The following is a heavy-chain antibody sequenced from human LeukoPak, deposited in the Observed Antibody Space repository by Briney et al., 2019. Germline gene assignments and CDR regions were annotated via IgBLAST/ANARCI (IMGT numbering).Heavy chain of an antibody. Sequence: ASVNVSCKASGYTFTSYYMHWVRQAPGQGLEWMGIINPSGGSTSYAQKFQGRVTMTRDTSTSTVYMELSSLRSEDTAVYYCARVRGFWAFDYWGQGTLVTVSS. CDR2: INPSGGST. CDR1: GYTFTSYY. D-gene: IGHD2-2*03. V-gene: IGHV1-46*01. CDR3: ARVRGFWAFDY. J-gene: IGHJ4*02.